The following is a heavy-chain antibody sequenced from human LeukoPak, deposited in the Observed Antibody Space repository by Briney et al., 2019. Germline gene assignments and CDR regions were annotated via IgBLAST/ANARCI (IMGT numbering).Heavy chain of an antibody. D-gene: IGHD2-15*01. CDR3: ARDRGGYCNSDSCLDAFDI. J-gene: IGHJ3*02. V-gene: IGHV1-2*02. CDR2: INPNSGGT. CDR1: GYTFTGYY. Sequence: ASVKVSCKSSGYTFTGYYMHWVRQAPGQGLEWMGWINPNSGGTNYAQKFQGRVTVTWDTSFSTAYMELSGLRSDDTAVYYCARDRGGYCNSDSCLDAFDIWGQGTMVTVSS.